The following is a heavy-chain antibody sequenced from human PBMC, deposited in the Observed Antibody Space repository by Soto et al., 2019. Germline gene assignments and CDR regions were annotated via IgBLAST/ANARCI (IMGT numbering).Heavy chain of an antibody. D-gene: IGHD3-22*01. J-gene: IGHJ4*02. CDR3: ARDRSPRPFYDSSGYY. CDR1: GFTFSSYS. CDR2: ISSSSSTI. V-gene: IGHV3-48*02. Sequence: GGSLRLSCAASGFTFSSYSMNWVRQAPGKGLEWVSYISSSSSTIYYADSVKGRFTISRDNAKNSLYLQMNSLRDEDTAVYYCARDRSPRPFYDSSGYYWGQGTLVTVSS.